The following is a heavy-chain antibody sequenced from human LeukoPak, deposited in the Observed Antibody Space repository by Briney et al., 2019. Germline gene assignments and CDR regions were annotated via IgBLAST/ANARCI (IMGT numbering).Heavy chain of an antibody. Sequence: ASVKVSCKVSGYTLTELSMHWVRQAPGKGLEWMGGFDPEDGETIYAQKFQGRVTMTEDTSTDTAYMELSSLRPEDTAVYYCATETFGGSYVFNWFDPWGRGTLVTVSS. V-gene: IGHV1-24*01. D-gene: IGHD3-16*01. J-gene: IGHJ5*02. CDR1: GYTLTELS. CDR2: FDPEDGET. CDR3: ATETFGGSYVFNWFDP.